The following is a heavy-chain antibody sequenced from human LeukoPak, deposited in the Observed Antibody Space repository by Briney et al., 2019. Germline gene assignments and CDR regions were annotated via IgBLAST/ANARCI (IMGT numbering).Heavy chain of an antibody. CDR3: ECVRGSYYRGEYFQH. V-gene: IGHV4-31*03. J-gene: IGHJ1*01. D-gene: IGHD1-26*01. CDR1: GGSISSGGYY. CDR2: IYYSGST. Sequence: SQTLSLTCTVSGGSISSGGYYWSWIRQHPGKGLEWIGYIYYSGSTYYNPSLKSRVTISVDTSKNQFSLKLSSVTAADTAVYYCECVRGSYYRGEYFQHWGQGTLVTVSS.